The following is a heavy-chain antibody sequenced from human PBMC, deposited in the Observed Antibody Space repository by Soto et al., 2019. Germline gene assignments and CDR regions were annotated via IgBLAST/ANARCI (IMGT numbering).Heavy chain of an antibody. V-gene: IGHV3-23*01. CDR3: VKLSGTEASGDDYFDY. CDR1: GFTFSSYA. D-gene: IGHD3-10*01. CDR2: LSGRGGST. Sequence: GGSLRLSCAASGFTFSSYAMSWVRQAPGKGLEWVSALSGRGGSTYYADSVKGRFTISRDNSKNTLYLQMNSLRAEDTAVYYCVKLSGTEASGDDYFDYWGQGTLVTVSS. J-gene: IGHJ4*02.